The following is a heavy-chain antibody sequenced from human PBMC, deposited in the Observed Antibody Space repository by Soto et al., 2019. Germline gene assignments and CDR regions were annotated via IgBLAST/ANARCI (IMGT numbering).Heavy chain of an antibody. CDR3: ARAGSSSWSSYYYYGMDV. V-gene: IGHV1-3*01. D-gene: IGHD6-13*01. CDR1: GYTFTSYA. J-gene: IGHJ6*02. Sequence: QVQLVQSGAEVKKPGASVKVSCKASGYTFTSYAMHWVRQAPGQRLEWMGWINAGNGNTKYSQKFQGRVTITRDTSASTAYMELSSLRSEDTAVYYCARAGSSSWSSYYYYGMDVWGQGTTVTVSS. CDR2: INAGNGNT.